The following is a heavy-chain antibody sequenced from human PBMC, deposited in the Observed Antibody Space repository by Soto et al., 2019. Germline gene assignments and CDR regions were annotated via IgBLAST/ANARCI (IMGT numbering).Heavy chain of an antibody. CDR2: TYYRSKWYN. CDR1: GDSVSSNSAA. D-gene: IGHD6-6*01. CDR3: ARERIAARRGGYYYYGMDV. J-gene: IGHJ6*02. Sequence: SQTLSLTCAISGDSVSSNSAAWNWIRQSPSRGLEWLGRTYYRSKWYNDYAVSVKSRITINPDTSKNQFSLQLNSVTPEDTAVYYCARERIAARRGGYYYYGMDVWGQGTTVTVSS. V-gene: IGHV6-1*01.